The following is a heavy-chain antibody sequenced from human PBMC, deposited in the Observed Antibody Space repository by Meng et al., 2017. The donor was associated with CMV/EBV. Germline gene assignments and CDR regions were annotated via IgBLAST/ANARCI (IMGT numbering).Heavy chain of an antibody. CDR2: INPNSGGT. J-gene: IGHJ4*02. V-gene: IGHV1-2*02. D-gene: IGHD2-15*01. CDR3: ARETDCSGGSCFATACDY. CDR1: GYTFTGYY. Sequence: ASVKVSCKASGYTFTGYYMHWVRQAPGQGLEWMGWINPNSGGTNYAQKFQGRVTMTRDTSISTAYMELSRLRSDGTAVYYCARETDCSGGSCFATACDYWGQGTLVTVSS.